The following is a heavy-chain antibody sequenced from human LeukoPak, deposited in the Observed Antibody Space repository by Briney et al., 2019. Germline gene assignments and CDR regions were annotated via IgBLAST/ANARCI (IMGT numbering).Heavy chain of an antibody. J-gene: IGHJ4*02. Sequence: GGSLRLSCAASGFTFSNYAMYWVRQAPGKGLEYVSAICSNGDCTDYANSVKGRFTISRDNSKNRLFLQMGSLRAEDMAVYYCARGGYYDSSGSFEYWGQGILVTVSS. CDR1: GFTFSNYA. CDR3: ARGGYYDSSGSFEY. V-gene: IGHV3-64*01. D-gene: IGHD3-22*01. CDR2: ICSNGDCT.